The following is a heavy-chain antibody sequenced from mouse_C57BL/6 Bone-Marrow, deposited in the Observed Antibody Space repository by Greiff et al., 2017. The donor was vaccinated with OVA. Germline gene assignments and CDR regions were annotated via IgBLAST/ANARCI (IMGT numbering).Heavy chain of an antibody. CDR3: PRRYSNYGGYFDY. J-gene: IGHJ2*01. CDR1: GFTFSDAW. Sequence: EVKLVESGGGLVQPGGSMKLSCAASGFTFSDAWMDWVRQSPEKGLEWVAEIRNKANNHATYYAESVKGRFTISRDDSKSSVYLQMNSLRAEDTGIYYCPRRYSNYGGYFDYWGQGTTLTVSS. CDR2: IRNKANNHAT. V-gene: IGHV6-6*01. D-gene: IGHD2-5*01.